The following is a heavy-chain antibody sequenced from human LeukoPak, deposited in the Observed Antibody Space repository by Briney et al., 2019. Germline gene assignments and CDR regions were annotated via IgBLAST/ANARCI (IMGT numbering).Heavy chain of an antibody. D-gene: IGHD3-16*01. CDR3: ARVGVDSNYYYAMDV. Sequence: SQTLSLTCAVSGGSISSGGYSWSWIRQPPGKGLEWIGYIYHSGSTYYNPSLKSRVTISVDRSKNQFSLKLSSVTAADTAVYYCARVGVDSNYYYAMDVWGQGTAVTVSS. J-gene: IGHJ6*02. CDR1: GGSISSGGYS. CDR2: IYHSGST. V-gene: IGHV4-30-2*01.